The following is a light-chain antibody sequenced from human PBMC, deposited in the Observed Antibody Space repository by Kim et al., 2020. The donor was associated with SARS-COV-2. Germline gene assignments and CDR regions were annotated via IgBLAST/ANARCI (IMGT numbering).Light chain of an antibody. Sequence: SAGESATLSCRASQSVSSNLAWYQQKPGQAPRLLMYDVDTRATGTPARFSGSGSRTEFTLTISSLQSEDSAVYYCQQYNNRPPWTFGQGTKVDIK. CDR1: QSVSSN. J-gene: IGKJ1*01. V-gene: IGKV3-15*01. CDR3: QQYNNRPPWT. CDR2: DVD.